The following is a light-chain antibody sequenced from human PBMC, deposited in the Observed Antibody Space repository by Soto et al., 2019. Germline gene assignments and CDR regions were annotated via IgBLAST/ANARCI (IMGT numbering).Light chain of an antibody. CDR3: TSYSSSDIFYV. V-gene: IGLV2-14*03. Sequence: QSVLTQPASVSGSPGQAVTISCTGASSDVGAYEHVSWYQQHPGRAPKLILYDVNNRPSGVSNRSSGSKSGNTASLTISGLQADDEADYYCTSYSSSDIFYVFGTGTKV. CDR2: DVN. J-gene: IGLJ1*01. CDR1: SSDVGAYEH.